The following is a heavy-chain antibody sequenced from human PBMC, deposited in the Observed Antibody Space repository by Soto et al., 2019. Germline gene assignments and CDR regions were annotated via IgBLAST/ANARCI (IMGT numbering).Heavy chain of an antibody. J-gene: IGHJ5*02. Sequence: QVQLVQSGAEVKKPAASVKLSCKASGYTFTSYAVHWVRQAPGQRLESMGWINTANGDTKYSQNFQSRATITRDTSASTAYMALSSLTSEDTAVYFCARAPSGYYFDRWGQGTLVTVSS. CDR2: INTANGDT. CDR1: GYTFTSYA. D-gene: IGHD1-26*01. V-gene: IGHV1-3*04. CDR3: ARAPSGYYFDR.